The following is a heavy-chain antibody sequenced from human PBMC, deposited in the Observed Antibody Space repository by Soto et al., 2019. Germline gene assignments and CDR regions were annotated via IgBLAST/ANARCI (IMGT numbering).Heavy chain of an antibody. D-gene: IGHD6-13*01. CDR2: ISGSGGST. Sequence: LRLSCAASGFTFSSYAMSWVRQAPGKGLEWVSAISGSGGSTYYADSVKGRFTISRDNSKNTLYLQMNSLRAEDTAVYYCAKDLAAGKYYYYYYGMDVWGQGTTVTVSS. CDR1: GFTFSSYA. V-gene: IGHV3-23*01. CDR3: AKDLAAGKYYYYYYGMDV. J-gene: IGHJ6*02.